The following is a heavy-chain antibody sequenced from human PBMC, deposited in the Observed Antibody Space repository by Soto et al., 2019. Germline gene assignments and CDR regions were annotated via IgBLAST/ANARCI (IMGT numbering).Heavy chain of an antibody. CDR2: ISGSGGST. D-gene: IGHD4-17*01. V-gene: IGHV3-23*01. CDR3: AKDREYGDFFDY. J-gene: IGHJ4*02. CDR1: GFTFSSYA. Sequence: PGGSLRLSSAASGFTFSSYAMSWVRQAPGKGLEWVSAISGSGGSTYYADSVKGRFTISRDNSKNTLYLQMNSLRAEDTAVYYCAKDREYGDFFDYWGQGPLVTVSS.